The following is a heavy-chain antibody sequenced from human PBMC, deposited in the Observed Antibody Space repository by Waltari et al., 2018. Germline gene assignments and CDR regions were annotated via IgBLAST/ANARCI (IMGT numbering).Heavy chain of an antibody. Sequence: QVQLQESGPGLVKPSETPALTCTVPYGSISYSYWSWIRQPPGKGLEWIGCIYHSGSTNYNPSLKSRVTISVDTSKNQFSLKLSSVTAADTAVYFCARSRDGYKGLFDYWGQGTLVTVSS. D-gene: IGHD5-12*01. CDR3: ARSRDGYKGLFDY. CDR1: YGSISYSY. CDR2: IYHSGST. V-gene: IGHV4-59*01. J-gene: IGHJ4*02.